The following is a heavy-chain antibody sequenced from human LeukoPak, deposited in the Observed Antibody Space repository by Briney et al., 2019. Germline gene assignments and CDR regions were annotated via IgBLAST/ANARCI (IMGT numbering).Heavy chain of an antibody. CDR3: ARSRGIYSGYDSNWFDP. V-gene: IGHV1-2*02. J-gene: IGHJ5*02. CDR1: GYTFNGYY. Sequence: ASVKVSCKASGYTFNGYYMHWVRQAPGQGLEWMGWINPNSGGTKYAQKLQGRVTMTTDTSTSTAYMELRSLRSDDTAVYYCARSRGIYSGYDSNWFDPWGQGTLVTVSS. D-gene: IGHD5-12*01. CDR2: INPNSGGT.